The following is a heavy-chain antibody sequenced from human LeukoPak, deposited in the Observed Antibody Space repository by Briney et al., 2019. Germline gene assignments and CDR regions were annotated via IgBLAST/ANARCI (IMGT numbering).Heavy chain of an antibody. Sequence: PSETLSLTCTVSGGSISSYYWSWIRQPPGKGLEWIGYIYYSGSTNYNPSLKSRVTISVDTSKNQFSLKLSSVTAADTAVYYCARDPHGMGHYWGQGTLVTVSS. J-gene: IGHJ4*02. D-gene: IGHD1-14*01. CDR2: IYYSGST. CDR3: ARDPHGMGHY. CDR1: GGSISSYY. V-gene: IGHV4-59*12.